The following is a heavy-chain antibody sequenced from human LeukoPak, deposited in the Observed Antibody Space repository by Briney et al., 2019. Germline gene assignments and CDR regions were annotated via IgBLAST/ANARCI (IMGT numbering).Heavy chain of an antibody. Sequence: SVKVSCKASGGTFSSYAISWVRQAPGQGLEWMGGIIPIFGTANYAQKFQGRVTITADESTSTAYMELSSLRSEDTAVYYCARVAMAAAGRGAYYYYMDVWGKGTTVTISS. J-gene: IGHJ6*03. CDR1: GGTFSSYA. D-gene: IGHD6-13*01. CDR3: ARVAMAAAGRGAYYYYMDV. CDR2: IIPIFGTA. V-gene: IGHV1-69*13.